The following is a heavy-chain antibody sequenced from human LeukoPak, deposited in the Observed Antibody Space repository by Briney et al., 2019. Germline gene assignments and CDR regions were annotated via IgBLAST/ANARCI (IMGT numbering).Heavy chain of an antibody. V-gene: IGHV4-39*01. CDR3: ARHQSYYYDYYMDV. CDR2: IYYSGST. Sequence: SETLSLTCTVSGGSISSSSYYWGWLRQPPGTGLEWIGSIYYSGSTYYNPSLKSRVTISVDTSKNQFSLKLTSVTAADTAVYYCARHQSYYYDYYMDVWGKGTTVTISS. CDR1: GGSISSSSYY. J-gene: IGHJ6*03.